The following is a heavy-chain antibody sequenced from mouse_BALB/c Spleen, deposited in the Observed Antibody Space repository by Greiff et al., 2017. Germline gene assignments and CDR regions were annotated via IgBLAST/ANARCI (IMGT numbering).Heavy chain of an antibody. CDR3: ARSRTTMITLGAMDY. D-gene: IGHD2-4*01. CDR1: GYAFTNYL. V-gene: IGHV1-54*01. CDR2: INPGSGGT. J-gene: IGHJ4*01. Sequence: QVQLKESGAELVRPGTSVKVSCKASGYAFTNYLIEWVKQRPGQGLEWIGVINPGSGGTNYNEKFKGKATLTADKSSSTAYMQLSSLTSDDSAVYFCARSRTTMITLGAMDYWGQGTSVTVSS.